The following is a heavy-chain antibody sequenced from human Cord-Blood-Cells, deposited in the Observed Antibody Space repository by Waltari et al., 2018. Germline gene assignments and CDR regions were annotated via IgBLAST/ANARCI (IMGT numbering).Heavy chain of an antibody. D-gene: IGHD4-17*01. Sequence: YTFTGYYMHWVRQAPGQGLEWMGWINPNSGGTNYAQKFQGRVTMTRDTSISTAYMELSRLRSDDTAVYYCARVDKTTVTTDYWGQGTLVTVSS. CDR3: ARVDKTTVTTDY. V-gene: IGHV1-2*02. J-gene: IGHJ4*02. CDR2: INPNSGGT. CDR1: YTFTGYY.